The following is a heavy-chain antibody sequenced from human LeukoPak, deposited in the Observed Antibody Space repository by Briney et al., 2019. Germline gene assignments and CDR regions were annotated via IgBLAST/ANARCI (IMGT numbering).Heavy chain of an antibody. V-gene: IGHV1-18*01. CDR1: GYTFTSYG. D-gene: IGHD3-3*01. Sequence: GASVKVSCKASGYTFTSYGISWVRQAPGQGLERMGWISAYNGNTNYAQKLQGRVTMTTDTSTSTAYMELRSLRSDDTAVYYCARVNNYDFWRERGWFDPWGQGTLVTVSS. J-gene: IGHJ5*02. CDR2: ISAYNGNT. CDR3: ARVNNYDFWRERGWFDP.